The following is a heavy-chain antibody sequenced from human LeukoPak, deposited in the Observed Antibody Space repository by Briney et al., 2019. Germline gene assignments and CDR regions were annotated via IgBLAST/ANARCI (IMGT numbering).Heavy chain of an antibody. Sequence: SETLSLTCTVSGGSISSSPYYWGWIRQPPGKGLEWIGSIYYSGSTYYNPSLKSRVTISVDTSKNQFSLNLNSVTAADTAVYYCARTLNYYYYMDVWGKGTTVTVSS. CDR1: GGSISSSPYY. CDR2: IYYSGST. V-gene: IGHV4-39*01. CDR3: ARTLNYYYYMDV. J-gene: IGHJ6*03.